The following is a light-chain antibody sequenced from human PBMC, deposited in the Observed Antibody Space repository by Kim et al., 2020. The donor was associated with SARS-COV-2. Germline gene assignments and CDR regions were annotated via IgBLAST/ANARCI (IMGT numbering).Light chain of an antibody. CDR3: QQYGGSPPYT. V-gene: IGKV3-20*01. CDR1: QSVTSNF. CDR2: GAS. J-gene: IGKJ2*01. Sequence: EIVLTQSPGTLSLSPGERATLSCRASQSVTSNFLAWYQQKPGQAPRLLIYGASNRATGIPDKFTGSGSGTDSTLTISRLEPEDFAVYHCQQYGGSPPYTFGQGTKLEI.